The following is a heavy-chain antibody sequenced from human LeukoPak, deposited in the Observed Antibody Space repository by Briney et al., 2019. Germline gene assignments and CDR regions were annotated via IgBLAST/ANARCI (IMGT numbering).Heavy chain of an antibody. J-gene: IGHJ5*02. CDR1: GYPFSNYD. CDR2: MNPKSGNT. V-gene: IGHV1-8*01. CDR3: TKASLAFGTKYFDP. D-gene: IGHD3-10*01. Sequence: ASVTVSGKASGYPFSNYDINWVRQAPGQGLEWMGWMNPKSGNTGYGQKFQGRVTMTRVTSITTAYMELRSLRSDDTAVYYCTKASLAFGTKYFDPWGQGTLVTVSS.